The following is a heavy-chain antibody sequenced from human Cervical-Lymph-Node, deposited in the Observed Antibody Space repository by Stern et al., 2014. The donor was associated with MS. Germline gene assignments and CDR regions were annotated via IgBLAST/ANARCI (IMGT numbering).Heavy chain of an antibody. D-gene: IGHD3-3*01. V-gene: IGHV4-4*02. CDR1: GGSVSSSDW. CDR2: IFLSGST. J-gene: IGHJ4*02. CDR3: ARVGGVGWSEFYKADY. Sequence: QLQLQESGPGLVKPSGTLSLTCAVSGGSVSSSDWWNWVRQPPGKGLEWIGEIFLSGSTNYNPSLKSRVTISIDKSENQISLKLTSVTAADTAVYYCARVGGVGWSEFYKADYWGQGILVTVSS.